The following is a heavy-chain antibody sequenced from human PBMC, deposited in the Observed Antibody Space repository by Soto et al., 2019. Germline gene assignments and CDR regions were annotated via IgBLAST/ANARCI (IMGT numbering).Heavy chain of an antibody. Sequence: QVQLQESGPGLVKPSQTLSLTCTVSGGSISSGDYYWSCIRQHPGKGLEWIGYIYYSGSTYYNPSLKSRVTISVDTSKNQFSLQLSSVTAADTAVYYCATYGSGTYKPTTFDYWGQGTLVTVSS. V-gene: IGHV4-31*03. CDR2: IYYSGST. D-gene: IGHD3-10*01. CDR1: GGSISSGDYY. CDR3: ATYGSGTYKPTTFDY. J-gene: IGHJ4*02.